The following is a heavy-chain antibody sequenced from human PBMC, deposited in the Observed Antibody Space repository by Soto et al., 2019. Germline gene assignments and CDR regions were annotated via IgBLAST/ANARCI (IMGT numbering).Heavy chain of an antibody. V-gene: IGHV3-30-3*01. CDR2: ISYDGSNK. J-gene: IGHJ3*02. CDR3: ARDLSGVPAAIPEGAFDI. Sequence: GGSLRLSCAASGFTFSSYAMHWVRQAPGKGLEWVAVISYDGSNKYYADSVKGRFTISRDNSKNTLYLQMNSLRAEDTAVYYCARDLSGVPAAIPEGAFDIWGQGTMVTVSS. D-gene: IGHD2-2*01. CDR1: GFTFSSYA.